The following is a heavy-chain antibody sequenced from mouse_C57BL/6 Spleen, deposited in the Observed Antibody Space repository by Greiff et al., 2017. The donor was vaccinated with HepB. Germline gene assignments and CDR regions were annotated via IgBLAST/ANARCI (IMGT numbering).Heavy chain of an antibody. J-gene: IGHJ3*01. CDR1: GYTFTSYW. Sequence: QVQLQQSGAELVKPGASVKLSCKASGYTFTSYWMHWVKQRPGQGLEWIGMIHPNSGSTNYNEKFKSKATLTVDKSSSTAYMQLSSLTSEDSAVYYCARSGDGYPWFAYWGQGTLVTVSA. D-gene: IGHD2-3*01. CDR3: ARSGDGYPWFAY. CDR2: IHPNSGST. V-gene: IGHV1-64*01.